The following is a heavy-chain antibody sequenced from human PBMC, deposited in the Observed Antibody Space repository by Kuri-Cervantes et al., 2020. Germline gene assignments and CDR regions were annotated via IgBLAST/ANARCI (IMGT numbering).Heavy chain of an antibody. CDR3: AREYNFDYES. CDR1: GFTFNNYG. D-gene: IGHD1-1*01. J-gene: IGHJ5*02. CDR2: IRYDGSNE. V-gene: IGHV3-30*02. Sequence: GGSLRLSCAASGFTFNNYGVHWVRQAPGKGLEWVAFIRYDGSNEYYVDSVKGRFTISRDNAKNSVSLQMNGLRDDDTAVYYCAREYNFDYESWGQGTLVTVSS.